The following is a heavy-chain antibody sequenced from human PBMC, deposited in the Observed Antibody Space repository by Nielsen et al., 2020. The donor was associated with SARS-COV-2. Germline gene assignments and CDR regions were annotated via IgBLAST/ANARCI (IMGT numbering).Heavy chain of an antibody. V-gene: IGHV4-30-4*01. D-gene: IGHD6-19*01. J-gene: IGHJ3*02. CDR3: ARLPFGVAVAGTRVVAFDI. CDR2: IYYSGST. Sequence: WIRQPPGKGLEWIGYIYYSGSTYYNPSLKSRVTISVDTSKNQFSLKLSSVTAADTAVYYCARLPFGVAVAGTRVVAFDIWGQGTMVTVSS.